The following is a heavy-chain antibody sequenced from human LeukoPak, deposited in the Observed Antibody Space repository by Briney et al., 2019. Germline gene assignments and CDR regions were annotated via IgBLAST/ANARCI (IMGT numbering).Heavy chain of an antibody. Sequence: GGSLRLSCAASGFTFSSYSMNWVRQAPGKGLEWVSSISSSSSYIYYADSVKGRFTISRDNAKSSLYLQMNSLRAEDTAVYYCARDPLNYYGSGSAVDYWGQGNLVTVSS. J-gene: IGHJ4*02. CDR2: ISSSSSYI. D-gene: IGHD3-10*01. CDR3: ARDPLNYYGSGSAVDY. V-gene: IGHV3-21*01. CDR1: GFTFSSYS.